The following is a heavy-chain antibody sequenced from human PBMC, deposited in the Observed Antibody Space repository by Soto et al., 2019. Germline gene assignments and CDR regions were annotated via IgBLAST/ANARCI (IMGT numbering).Heavy chain of an antibody. CDR3: ARDVGGTVTLEAAFDF. V-gene: IGHV4-59*01. Sequence: QVQLLASGPGLVKPSETLSLTCTVSDNSISDYYWSWIRQPPGKGLEWIGYIFHNGNTNYSPSLKRRVTMSVDTSKNQFSLRLSSVTAADTALYYCARDVGGTVTLEAAFDFGGQGTMVTVS. D-gene: IGHD4-17*01. J-gene: IGHJ3*01. CDR1: DNSISDYY. CDR2: IFHNGNT.